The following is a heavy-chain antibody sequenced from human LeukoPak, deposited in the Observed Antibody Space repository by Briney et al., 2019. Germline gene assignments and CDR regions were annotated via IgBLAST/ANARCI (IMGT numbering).Heavy chain of an antibody. V-gene: IGHV4-59*01. CDR3: AREAYGDLLSYFDY. D-gene: IGHD4-17*01. CDR1: GGSISSYY. J-gene: IGHJ4*02. CDR2: IYYSGST. Sequence: PSETLSLTCTVSGGSISSYYWSWIRQPPGKGLEWIGYIYYSGSTNHNPSLKSRVTISVDTSKNQFSLKLSSVTAADTAVYYCAREAYGDLLSYFDYWGQGTLVTVSS.